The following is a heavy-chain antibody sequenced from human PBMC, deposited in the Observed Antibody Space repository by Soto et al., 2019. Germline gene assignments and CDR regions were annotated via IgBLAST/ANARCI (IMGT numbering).Heavy chain of an antibody. Sequence: QVQLVQSGAEVKKPGASVKVSCKASGYSFSSFYMHWVRQAPGQGLEWMGVINPSGDSTTYAQKFQGRVTMTKGTSTSTLYMELSSLTSEDTAVYFCARDWEFGFWGQGTLVTVSS. CDR2: INPSGDST. CDR3: ARDWEFGF. CDR1: GYSFSSFY. V-gene: IGHV1-46*01. J-gene: IGHJ4*02. D-gene: IGHD3-10*01.